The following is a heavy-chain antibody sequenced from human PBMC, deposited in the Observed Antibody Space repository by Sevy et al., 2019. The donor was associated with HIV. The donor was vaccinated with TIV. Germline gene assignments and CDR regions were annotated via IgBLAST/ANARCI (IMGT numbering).Heavy chain of an antibody. CDR2: IQYDGSNK. J-gene: IGHJ4*02. CDR1: GFSYSSYG. Sequence: GGSLRLSCAASGFSYSSYGMHWVRQAPGKGLEWVAYIQYDGSNKDYADSVKRRFTISRDNSKNTLDLQMNSLRVEDTAVYYCVKEGGGEGGDHWGQGTLVTVS. V-gene: IGHV3-30*02. D-gene: IGHD2-21*01. CDR3: VKEGGGEGGDH.